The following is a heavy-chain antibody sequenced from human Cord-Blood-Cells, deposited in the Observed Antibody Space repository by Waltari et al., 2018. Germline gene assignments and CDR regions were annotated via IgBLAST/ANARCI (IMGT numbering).Heavy chain of an antibody. Sequence: QVQLQESGPGLVKPSETLSLTCPVSGGSISSYYWSWIRQPPGKGLEWIGYIYYSGSTNYNPSLKSRVTISVDTSKNQFSLKLSSVTAADTAVYYCARVGSGYYTPFDYWGQGTLVTVSS. CDR3: ARVGSGYYTPFDY. CDR1: GGSISSYY. V-gene: IGHV4-59*01. J-gene: IGHJ4*02. CDR2: IYYSGST. D-gene: IGHD3-3*01.